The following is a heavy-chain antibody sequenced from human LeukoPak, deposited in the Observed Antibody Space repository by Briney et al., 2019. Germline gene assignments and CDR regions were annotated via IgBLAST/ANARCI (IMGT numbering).Heavy chain of an antibody. CDR3: ARDRDGHCFDY. Sequence: GRSLRLSCAASGFTFSSYAMHWVRQAPGKGLEWVAVISYDGSNKYYADSVKGRFTISRDKSKNTLYLQMNSLRAEDTAVYYCARDRDGHCFDYWGQGTLVTVSS. V-gene: IGHV3-30*04. D-gene: IGHD2-21*02. CDR1: GFTFSSYA. J-gene: IGHJ4*02. CDR2: ISYDGSNK.